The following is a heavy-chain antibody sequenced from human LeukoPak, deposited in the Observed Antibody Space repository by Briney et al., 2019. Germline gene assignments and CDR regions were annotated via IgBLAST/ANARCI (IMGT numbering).Heavy chain of an antibody. CDR3: ASEYDYGDPGIDY. CDR2: INQDGSEK. J-gene: IGHJ4*02. Sequence: GGSLRLSCAASGYTFRSYWMSWVRRAPGKGLEWVANINQDGSEKNYVDSVKGRFTIFRDNPKNSLYLEMDSLRVEDTAVYDCASEYDYGDPGIDYWGQGALVTVSS. D-gene: IGHD4-17*01. CDR1: GYTFRSYW. V-gene: IGHV3-7*01.